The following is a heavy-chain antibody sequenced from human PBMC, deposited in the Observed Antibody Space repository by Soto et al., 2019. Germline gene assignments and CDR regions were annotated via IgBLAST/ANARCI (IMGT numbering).Heavy chain of an antibody. CDR2: IYWDDDK. CDR3: TTKEVVYSMDV. J-gene: IGHJ6*02. Sequence: SGPTLVNPTQTLTLTCTFSGFSLSTSGVGVGWIRQPPGKALEWLALIYWDDDKRYSPSLKSRLTITKDTSKNQVVLTMTNMDPVDTAVYYCTTKEVVYSMDVWGQGTTVTVSS. D-gene: IGHD2-21*01. V-gene: IGHV2-5*02. CDR1: GFSLSTSGVG.